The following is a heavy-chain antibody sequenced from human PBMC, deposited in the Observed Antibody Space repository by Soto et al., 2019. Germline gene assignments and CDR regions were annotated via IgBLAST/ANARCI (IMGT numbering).Heavy chain of an antibody. V-gene: IGHV1-2*02. D-gene: IGHD6-6*01. CDR1: GYTFTGNY. CDR3: ARDGDSSSAFDI. CDR2: INPNSGGT. Sequence: QVQLVQSGAEVKKPGASVKVSCKASGYTFTGNYMHWVRQAPGQGLEWMGWINPNSGGTNYAQKVQGRVTVTRDTSISTAYMELSRLRSDDTAVYYCARDGDSSSAFDIWGQGTMVTVSS. J-gene: IGHJ3*02.